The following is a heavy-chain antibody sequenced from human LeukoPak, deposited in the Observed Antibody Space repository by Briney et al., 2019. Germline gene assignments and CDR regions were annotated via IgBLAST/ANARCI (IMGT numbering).Heavy chain of an antibody. CDR3: ARVRYSSRESDY. CDR1: GGSISSHY. J-gene: IGHJ4*02. D-gene: IGHD6-19*01. CDR2: IYYSGST. Sequence: SETLSLTCTVSGGSISSHYWSWIRQPPGKGLEWIGCIYYSGSTNYNPSLKSRVTISVDTSKNQFSLKLSSVTAADTAVYYCARVRYSSRESDYWGQGTLVTVSS. V-gene: IGHV4-59*11.